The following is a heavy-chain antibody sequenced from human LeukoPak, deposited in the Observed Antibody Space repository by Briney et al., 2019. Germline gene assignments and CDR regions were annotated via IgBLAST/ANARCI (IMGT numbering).Heavy chain of an antibody. J-gene: IGHJ4*02. D-gene: IGHD3-3*01. Sequence: PGGSLRLSCAASGFTFSDYYMSWIRQAPGKGLEWVSYISSSGSTIYYADSVKGRFTISRDNAKNSLYLQMNSLRAEDTAVYYCARDGYYDFWSGYNPMIDYWGQGTLVTVSS. CDR2: ISSSGSTI. CDR1: GFTFSDYY. CDR3: ARDGYYDFWSGYNPMIDY. V-gene: IGHV3-11*04.